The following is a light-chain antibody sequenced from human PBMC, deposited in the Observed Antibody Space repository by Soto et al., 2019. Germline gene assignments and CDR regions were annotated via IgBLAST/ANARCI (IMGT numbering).Light chain of an antibody. CDR3: QQYNNWPMT. CDR1: QSVSXN. Sequence: EIVMTQSPATLSVSPGERATLSCSASQSVSXNLAWYQQKPGQAPRLLIYGASTRATGIPARFSGSGSGTEFTLTISSLQSEDFAVYYCQQYNNWPMTFGQGTKVDIK. J-gene: IGKJ1*01. CDR2: GAS. V-gene: IGKV3-15*01.